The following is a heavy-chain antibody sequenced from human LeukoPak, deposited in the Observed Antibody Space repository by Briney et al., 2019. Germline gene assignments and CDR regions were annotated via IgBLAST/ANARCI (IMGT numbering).Heavy chain of an antibody. CDR2: IIAIGGRT. D-gene: IGHD5-12*01. Sequence: PGGSLRLSCAASGFTFSSYAMSWVRQAPGKGLEWVSAIIAIGGRTYYADSVKGRFTISRDNSKNTRYLQMNSLRAEDTAGDYCAKARGYHGYYYYMDVWGKGTTVTVSS. J-gene: IGHJ6*03. CDR3: AKARGYHGYYYYMDV. CDR1: GFTFSSYA. V-gene: IGHV3-23*01.